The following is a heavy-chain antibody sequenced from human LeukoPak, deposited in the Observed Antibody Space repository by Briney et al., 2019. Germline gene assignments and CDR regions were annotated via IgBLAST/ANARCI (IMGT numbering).Heavy chain of an antibody. CDR2: IYHSGST. J-gene: IGHJ4*02. Sequence: SETLSLTCTISGGSISSYYWSWIRQPPGKGLEWIGYIYHSGSTYYNPSLKSRVTISVDRSKNQFSLKLSSVTAADTAVYYCASEECSGQTFDYWGQGTLVTVSS. CDR1: GGSISSYY. D-gene: IGHD2-15*01. V-gene: IGHV4-59*12. CDR3: ASEECSGQTFDY.